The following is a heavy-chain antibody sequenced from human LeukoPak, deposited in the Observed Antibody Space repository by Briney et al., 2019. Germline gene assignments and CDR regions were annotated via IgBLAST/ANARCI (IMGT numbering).Heavy chain of an antibody. CDR3: ARVAQLAGDY. D-gene: IGHD6-6*01. CDR2: ISSSSSYI. CDR1: GFTFDDYA. Sequence: GGSLRLSCAASGFTFDDYAMHGVRQAPGKGLEWVSSISSSSSYIYYADSVKGRFTISRDNAKNSLYLQMNSLRAEDTAVYYCARVAQLAGDYWGQGTLVTVSS. V-gene: IGHV3-21*01. J-gene: IGHJ4*02.